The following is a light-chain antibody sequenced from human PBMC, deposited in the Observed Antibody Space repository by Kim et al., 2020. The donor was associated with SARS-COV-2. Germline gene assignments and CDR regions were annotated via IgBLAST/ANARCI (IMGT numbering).Light chain of an antibody. Sequence: DIQMTQSPSSLSASVGDRVTITCRASQSINSHLNWYQQKPGKAPKLLIYATSTLQSGVPSRFSGSGSGTDFTLTISSLHPDDFATYYCQQSYSTLPTFGQGTKLEIK. CDR3: QQSYSTLPT. V-gene: IGKV1-39*01. CDR1: QSINSH. CDR2: ATS. J-gene: IGKJ2*01.